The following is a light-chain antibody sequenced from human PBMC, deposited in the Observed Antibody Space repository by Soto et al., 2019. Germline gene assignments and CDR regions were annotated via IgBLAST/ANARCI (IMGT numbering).Light chain of an antibody. CDR3: QQFNTKPLT. CDR2: DDS. V-gene: IGKV1-13*02. J-gene: IGKJ4*02. CDR1: QGIGTA. Sequence: IQLTQSPSTLSASVGDRVTITCRASQGIGTALAWYHQRPGNSPDLLVYDDSTLQSGVPSRFSGSGSETDFSLTISGLQPEDFGHYYCQQFNTKPLTCGGGTRVEIK.